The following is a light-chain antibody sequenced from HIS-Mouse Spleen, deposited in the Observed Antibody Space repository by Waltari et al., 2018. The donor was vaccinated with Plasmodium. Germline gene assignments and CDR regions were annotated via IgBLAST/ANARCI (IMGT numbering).Light chain of an antibody. Sequence: QSALPQPASVSGSPGQSITISCTGTSSDVGSYNLVSWYQQHPGKAPKLMSYEGSKRPSGVSNRFSGSKSGNTASLTISGLQAEDEADYYCCSYAGSSTFVVFGGGTKLTVL. CDR2: EGS. CDR1: SSDVGSYNL. V-gene: IGLV2-23*03. CDR3: CSYAGSSTFVV. J-gene: IGLJ2*01.